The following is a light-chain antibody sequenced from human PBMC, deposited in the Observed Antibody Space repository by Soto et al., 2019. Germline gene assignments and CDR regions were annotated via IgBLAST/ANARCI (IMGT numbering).Light chain of an antibody. CDR2: GAS. Sequence: ELVMSQSPATLSVSPGERATLSCRASQSVGSNFAWYQQKPGQAPRLLIYGASTRATDIPGRFSGSGSGTEFTLTISSLQSEDFAVYYCQQYNNWPRTFGQGTKVDI. J-gene: IGKJ1*01. CDR1: QSVGSN. CDR3: QQYNNWPRT. V-gene: IGKV3-15*01.